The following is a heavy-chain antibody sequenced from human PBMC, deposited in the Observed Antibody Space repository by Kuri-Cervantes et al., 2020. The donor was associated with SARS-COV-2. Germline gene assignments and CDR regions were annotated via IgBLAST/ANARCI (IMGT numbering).Heavy chain of an antibody. Sequence: LPLTCAASGFSFSSYAMSWVRQAPGKGLEWVSVISGSGTGAYYADSVKGRFTISRDNSKNTLYLQMNSLRAEDTAVYFCAKDPTATTEYYYAMDVWGQGTTVTVSS. D-gene: IGHD1-7*01. CDR1: GFSFSSYA. J-gene: IGHJ6*02. CDR3: AKDPTATTEYYYAMDV. CDR2: ISGSGTGA. V-gene: IGHV3-23*01.